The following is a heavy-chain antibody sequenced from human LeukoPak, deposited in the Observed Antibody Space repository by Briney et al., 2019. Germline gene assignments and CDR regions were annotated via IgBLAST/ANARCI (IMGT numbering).Heavy chain of an antibody. V-gene: IGHV3-21*01. CDR3: ASELLGYCSGGSCD. CDR1: GFTFSSYS. D-gene: IGHD2-15*01. Sequence: GGSLRLSCAASGFTFSSYSMNWVRQAPGKGLEGVSSISSSSSYIYYADSVKGRFTISRDNAKNSLYLQMNSLRAEDTAVYYCASELLGYCSGGSCDWGQGTLVTVSS. J-gene: IGHJ4*02. CDR2: ISSSSSYI.